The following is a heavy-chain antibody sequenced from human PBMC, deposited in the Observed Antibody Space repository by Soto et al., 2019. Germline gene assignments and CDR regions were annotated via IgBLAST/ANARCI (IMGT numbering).Heavy chain of an antibody. V-gene: IGHV4-39*01. Sequence: SETLSLTCTVSGGSISSSSYYWGWIRQPPGKGLEWIGSIYYSGSTYYNPSLKSRVTISVDTSKNQFSLKLSSVTAADTAVYYCAKVESGYSYGYYYYYYGMDVWGQGTTVTVSS. CDR1: GGSISSSSYY. CDR3: AKVESGYSYGYYYYYYGMDV. J-gene: IGHJ6*02. D-gene: IGHD5-18*01. CDR2: IYYSGST.